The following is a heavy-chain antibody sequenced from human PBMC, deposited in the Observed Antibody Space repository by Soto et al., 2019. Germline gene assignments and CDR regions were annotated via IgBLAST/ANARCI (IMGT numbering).Heavy chain of an antibody. J-gene: IGHJ4*02. CDR1: GYTFTGYY. CDR2: INPNSGGT. D-gene: IGHD2-8*01. Sequence: GASEHVPSKASGYTFTGYYMHWVRQAPGQGLEWMGWINPNSGGTNYAQKFQRRVTMTRDTSISTAYMELSRLRSDDTAVYYCARVAYCTNGVCYPDSFDYWGQGTLVTSPQ. CDR3: ARVAYCTNGVCYPDSFDY. V-gene: IGHV1-2*02.